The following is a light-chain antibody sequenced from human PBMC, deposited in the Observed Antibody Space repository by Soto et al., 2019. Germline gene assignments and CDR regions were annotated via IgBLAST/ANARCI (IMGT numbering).Light chain of an antibody. Sequence: QSALTQPASVSGSPGQSITISCTGTSSDIGYYDYVSWYQQRPGKGPKVLISEVSNRPSGVSNRFSGSKSGNTASLTISDLQAEDEADYYCTSYTSSDTLVLVFGGGTKLTVL. CDR3: TSYTSSDTLVLV. CDR2: EVS. V-gene: IGLV2-14*01. CDR1: SSDIGYYDY. J-gene: IGLJ2*01.